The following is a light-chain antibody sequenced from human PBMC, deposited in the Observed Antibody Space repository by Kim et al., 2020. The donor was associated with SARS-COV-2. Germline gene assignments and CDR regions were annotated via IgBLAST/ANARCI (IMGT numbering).Light chain of an antibody. V-gene: IGLV3-19*01. CDR3: NSRDSTDNYVVV. J-gene: IGLJ2*01. CDR2: GKD. Sequence: SSELTQDPAVSVVLGQTVRITCQRDRLRNYYASWFQQKPGQAPVLVIYGKDNRPSGIPDRFSGSSSGNTASLTITGAQAEDEADYYCNSRDSTDNYVVVFGGGTQLTVL. CDR1: RLRNYY.